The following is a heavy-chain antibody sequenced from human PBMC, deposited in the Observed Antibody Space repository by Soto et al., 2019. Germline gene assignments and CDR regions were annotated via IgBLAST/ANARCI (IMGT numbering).Heavy chain of an antibody. V-gene: IGHV3-21*02. CDR3: VREGGVVGASSAFDS. J-gene: IGHJ4*02. Sequence: EVQLVESGGGLVAPGGSLRLSCVASGFALTTYTMNWVRQAPGTGLEWVSSINGRSNYKYYSDSVKGRFTFSRDNAQNSMFLQMRRLGPEATAVYYCVREGGVVGASSAFDSWGQGTLVTVSS. CDR1: GFALTTYT. CDR2: INGRSNYK. D-gene: IGHD1-26*01.